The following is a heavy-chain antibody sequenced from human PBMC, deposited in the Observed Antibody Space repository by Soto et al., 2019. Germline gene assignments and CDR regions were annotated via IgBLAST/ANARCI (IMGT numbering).Heavy chain of an antibody. CDR2: IYSGGST. D-gene: IGHD6-19*01. CDR1: GFTVSSNY. Sequence: PGGSLRLSCAASGFTVSSNYMSWVRQAPGKGLEWVSVIYSGGSTYYADSVKGRFTISRDNSKNTLYLQMNSLRAEDTAVYYCARRGEKTTVAGTGSDAFDIWGQGTMVTVSS. CDR3: ARRGEKTTVAGTGSDAFDI. V-gene: IGHV3-66*01. J-gene: IGHJ3*02.